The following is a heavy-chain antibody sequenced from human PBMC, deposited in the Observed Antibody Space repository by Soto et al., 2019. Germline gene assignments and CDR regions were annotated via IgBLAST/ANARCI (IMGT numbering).Heavy chain of an antibody. D-gene: IGHD3-22*01. Sequence: GSLRLSCAASGFTFSDYYMSWIRQAPGKGLEWVSYISSSSSYTNYADSVKGRFTISRDNAKNSLYLQMNSLRAEDTAVYYCARDNYYDGSGYLYVYWGQGTLVTVSS. CDR3: ARDNYYDGSGYLYVY. CDR1: GFTFSDYY. J-gene: IGHJ4*02. CDR2: ISSSSSYT. V-gene: IGHV3-11*06.